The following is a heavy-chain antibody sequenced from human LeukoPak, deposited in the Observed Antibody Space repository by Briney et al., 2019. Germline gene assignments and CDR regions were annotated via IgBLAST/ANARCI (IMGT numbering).Heavy chain of an antibody. Sequence: PGGSLRLSCAASGFTVSSNYMSWVRQAPGKGLEWVSVIYSGGSTYYADSVKGRFTISRDTSKNTLYLQMNNLRAEDTAVYYCARAKSGGVTAMGYWGQGTLVTVSS. CDR2: IYSGGST. CDR3: ARAKSGGVTAMGY. D-gene: IGHD5-18*01. CDR1: GFTVSSNY. V-gene: IGHV3-66*01. J-gene: IGHJ4*02.